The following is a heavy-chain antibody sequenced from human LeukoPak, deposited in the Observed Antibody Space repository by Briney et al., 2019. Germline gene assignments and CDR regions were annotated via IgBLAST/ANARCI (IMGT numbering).Heavy chain of an antibody. Sequence: GGSLRLSCAASGLTFSSYAMSWVRQAPGKGLEWVSAISGSSGHTYYADSVKGRFTISRDNSKNTLYLQMNSLRADDTAVYYCARRYYAMDVWGQGTTVTVSS. J-gene: IGHJ6*02. CDR3: ARRYYAMDV. CDR1: GLTFSSYA. CDR2: ISGSSGHT. V-gene: IGHV3-23*01.